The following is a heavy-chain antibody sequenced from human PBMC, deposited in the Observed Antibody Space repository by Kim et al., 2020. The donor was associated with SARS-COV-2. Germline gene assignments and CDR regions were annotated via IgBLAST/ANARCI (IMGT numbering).Heavy chain of an antibody. J-gene: IGHJ4*02. Sequence: SETLSLTCAVYGGSFSGYYWSWIRQPPGKGLEWIGEINHSGSTNYNPSLKSRVTISVDTSKNQFSLKLSSVTAADTAVYYCARGRRLGWVDTAMVIDYWGQGTLVTVSS. D-gene: IGHD5-18*01. CDR1: GGSFSGYY. CDR3: ARGRRLGWVDTAMVIDY. V-gene: IGHV4-34*01. CDR2: INHSGST.